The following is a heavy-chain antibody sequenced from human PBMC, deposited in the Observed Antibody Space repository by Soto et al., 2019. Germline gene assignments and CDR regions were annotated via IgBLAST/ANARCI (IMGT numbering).Heavy chain of an antibody. D-gene: IGHD1-1*01. CDR2: IYYSGST. J-gene: IGHJ5*02. V-gene: IGHV4-61*01. CDR3: ARVGNWNEPFDP. Sequence: KTSETLSLTCTVSGGSVSSGSYYWSWIRQPPGKGLEWIGYIYYSGSTNYNPSLKSRVTISVDTSKNQFSLKLSSVAAADTAVYYCARVGNWNEPFDPWGQGTLVTVSS. CDR1: GGSVSSGSYY.